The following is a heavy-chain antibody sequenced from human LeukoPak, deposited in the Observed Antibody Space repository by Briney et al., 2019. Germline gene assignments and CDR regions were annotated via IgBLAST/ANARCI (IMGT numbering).Heavy chain of an antibody. V-gene: IGHV3-21*01. CDR2: ISSSSSYI. CDR1: GFSFSTYS. D-gene: IGHD3-10*01. J-gene: IGHJ4*02. Sequence: GGSLRLSCAGSGFSFSTYSMNWVRQAPGKGLEWVSSISSSSSYIYYADSVKGRFTISRDNAKNSLYLQMNSLRAEDTAVYYCAREDYYGSGHFDYWGQGTLVTVSS. CDR3: AREDYYGSGHFDY.